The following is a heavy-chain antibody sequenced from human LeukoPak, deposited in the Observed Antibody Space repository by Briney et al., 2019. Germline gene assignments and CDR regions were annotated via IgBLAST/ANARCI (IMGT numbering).Heavy chain of an antibody. CDR3: ARLGLVRGVLDY. V-gene: IGHV5-51*01. Sequence: GESLKISCKGSGYILTSYWLAWVRQMPGKGLEWMGIVYPGDSDTRYSPSFQGQVTISADKTIGTAYLQWSSLRASDTAVYYCARLGLVRGVLDYWGQGTLVTVSS. J-gene: IGHJ4*02. CDR2: VYPGDSDT. CDR1: GYILTSYW. D-gene: IGHD3-10*01.